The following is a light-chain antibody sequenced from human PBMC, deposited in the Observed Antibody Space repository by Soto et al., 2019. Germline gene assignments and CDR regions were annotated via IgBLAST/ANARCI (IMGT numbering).Light chain of an antibody. J-gene: IGKJ1*01. CDR3: QQYGTSRT. Sequence: EIVLTQSPGTLSLSPGERATLSCRASQSVSSNSLAWYQQKPGQAPRLLIYGASSRATGIPDRFSGSGSGTDFTLTISRLESEDFAVYYYQQYGTSRTFGQGTKVEIK. V-gene: IGKV3-20*01. CDR1: QSVSSNS. CDR2: GAS.